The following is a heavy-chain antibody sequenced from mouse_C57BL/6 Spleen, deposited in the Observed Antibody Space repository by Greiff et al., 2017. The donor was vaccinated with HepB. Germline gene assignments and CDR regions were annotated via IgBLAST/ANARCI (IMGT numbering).Heavy chain of an antibody. D-gene: IGHD2-2*01. CDR2: IYPGSGNT. J-gene: IGHJ4*01. CDR3: ARGDGYASYAMDY. CDR1: GYTFTDYY. V-gene: IGHV1-76*01. Sequence: VKLQQSGAELVRPGASVKLSCKASGYTFTDYYINWVKQRPGQGLEWIARIYPGSGNTYYNEKFKGKATLTAEKSSSTAYMQLSSLTSEDSAVYFCARGDGYASYAMDYWGQGTSVTVSS.